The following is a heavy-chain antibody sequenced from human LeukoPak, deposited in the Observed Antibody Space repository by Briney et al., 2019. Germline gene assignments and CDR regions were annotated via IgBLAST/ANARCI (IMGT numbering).Heavy chain of an antibody. Sequence: ASVKVSCKASGYTFTRYYMHWVRQAPGQGLEWMGIINPSGGNTNYAQKFQGRVTMTRDMSTSTVYMELSSLRSEDTAVYYCARVPSSYYYDSSGYYSEGAFDIWGQGTMVTVS. CDR1: GYTFTRYY. J-gene: IGHJ3*02. D-gene: IGHD3-22*01. V-gene: IGHV1-46*01. CDR3: ARVPSSYYYDSSGYYSEGAFDI. CDR2: INPSGGNT.